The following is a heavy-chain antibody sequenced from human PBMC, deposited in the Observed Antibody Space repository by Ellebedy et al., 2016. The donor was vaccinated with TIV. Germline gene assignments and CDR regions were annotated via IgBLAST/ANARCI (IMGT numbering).Heavy chain of an antibody. V-gene: IGHV3-53*01. CDR2: IYSGGST. CDR3: ARKELTGAFDY. D-gene: IGHD1-20*01. Sequence: GGSLRLXXAASGFTVSSNYMSWVRQAPGKGLEWVSVIYSGGSTYYADSVKGRFTISRDNSKNTLYLQMNSLRAEDTAVYYCARKELTGAFDYWGQGTLVTVSS. J-gene: IGHJ4*02. CDR1: GFTVSSNY.